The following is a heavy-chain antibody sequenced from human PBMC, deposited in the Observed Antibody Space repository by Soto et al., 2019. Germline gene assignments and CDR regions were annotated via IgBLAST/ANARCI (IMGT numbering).Heavy chain of an antibody. D-gene: IGHD3-10*01. CDR1: GYTFTSYA. CDR3: AGRYGGDKEIFDY. Sequence: ASVKVSCKASGYTFTSYAMHWVRQAPGQRLEWMGWINAGNGNTKYSQKFQGRVTITRDTSASTAYMELSSLRSEDTAVYYCAGRYGGDKEIFDYRSQGTLVTVSS. J-gene: IGHJ4*02. CDR2: INAGNGNT. V-gene: IGHV1-3*01.